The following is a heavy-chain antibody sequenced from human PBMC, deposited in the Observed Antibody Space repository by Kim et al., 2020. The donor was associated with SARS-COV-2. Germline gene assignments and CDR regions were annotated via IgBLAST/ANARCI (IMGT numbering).Heavy chain of an antibody. CDR2: INQEGSEK. CDR3: ARLEVAGTLFIDFDY. V-gene: IGHV3-7*03. Sequence: GGSLRLSCAASGFTFSSYWMSWVRQAPGKGLEWVANINQEGSEKYYVDSVKGRFTISRDNAKNSLYLQMNSLRAEDTAVYYCARLEVAGTLFIDFDYWGQGTLITVSS. CDR1: GFTFSSYW. D-gene: IGHD2-15*01. J-gene: IGHJ4*02.